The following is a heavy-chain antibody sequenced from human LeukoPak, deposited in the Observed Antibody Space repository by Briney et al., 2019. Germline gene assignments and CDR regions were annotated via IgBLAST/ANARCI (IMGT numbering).Heavy chain of an antibody. Sequence: SETLSLTCTVSGGSISSFYWSWIRQPPGKGLEWIGYIYYTGSTNYNSSLKSRVTISVDTSKNQFSLNLSSVTAADTAVYYCARDAQGYCSGGSCYSGWFDPWGQGPWSPSPQ. J-gene: IGHJ5*02. CDR2: IYYTGST. CDR3: ARDAQGYCSGGSCYSGWFDP. V-gene: IGHV4-59*12. D-gene: IGHD2-15*01. CDR1: GGSISSFY.